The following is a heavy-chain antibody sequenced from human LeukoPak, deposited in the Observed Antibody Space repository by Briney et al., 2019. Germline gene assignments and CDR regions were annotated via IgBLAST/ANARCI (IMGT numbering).Heavy chain of an antibody. J-gene: IGHJ4*02. CDR2: INPNSGGT. D-gene: IGHD3-9*01. CDR3: ASEGPYYDILTGYSY. V-gene: IGHV1-2*02. CDR1: GYTLTGYY. Sequence: ASVKVSCKASGYTLTGYYMHWVRQAPGQGLEWMGWINPNSGGTNYAQKFQGRVTMTRDTSISTAYMELSRLRSDDTAVYYCASEGPYYDILTGYSYWGQGTLVTVSS.